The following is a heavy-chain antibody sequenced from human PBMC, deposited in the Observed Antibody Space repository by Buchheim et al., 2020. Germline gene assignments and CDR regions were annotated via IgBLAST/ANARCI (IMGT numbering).Heavy chain of an antibody. CDR3: ARASGIAAAGQYYYYYYGMDV. D-gene: IGHD6-13*01. J-gene: IGHJ6*02. CDR1: GYTFTSYD. V-gene: IGHV1-8*01. CDR2: MNPNSGNT. Sequence: QVQLVQSGAEVKKPGASVKVSCKASGYTFTSYDINWVRQATGQGLEWMGWMNPNSGNTGYAQKFQGRVTMTRNTSISTAYMELSSLRSEDTAVYYCARASGIAAAGQYYYYYYGMDVWGQGTT.